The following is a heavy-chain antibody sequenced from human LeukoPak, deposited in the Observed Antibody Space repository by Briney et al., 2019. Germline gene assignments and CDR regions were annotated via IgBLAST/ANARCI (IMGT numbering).Heavy chain of an antibody. Sequence: PGGSLRLSCAASGFTFSNAWMSWVRQAPGKGLEWVGRIKSKTDGGTTDYAAPVKGRFTISRDDSKNTLYLQMNSLKTEDTAVYYCTTGVRRAAAGFLRRNYFDYWGQGTLVTVSS. V-gene: IGHV3-15*01. J-gene: IGHJ4*02. D-gene: IGHD6-13*01. CDR2: IKSKTDGGTT. CDR1: GFTFSNAW. CDR3: TTGVRRAAAGFLRRNYFDY.